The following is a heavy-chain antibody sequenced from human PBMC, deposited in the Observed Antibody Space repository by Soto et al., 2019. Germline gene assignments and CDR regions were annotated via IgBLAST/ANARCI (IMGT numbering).Heavy chain of an antibody. D-gene: IGHD6-13*01. V-gene: IGHV4-59*01. CDR1: GGSISGYS. CDR2: FYHSRDT. Sequence: SETLSLTCCVSGGSISGYSWSWIRQPPGKGLEWIGYFYHSRDTNYNPSLKSRVSMSVDTSKNQFYLRLNSLSAADTALYFCARGSSRWNYFDLWGQGTLVTVSS. J-gene: IGHJ4*02. CDR3: ARGSSRWNYFDL.